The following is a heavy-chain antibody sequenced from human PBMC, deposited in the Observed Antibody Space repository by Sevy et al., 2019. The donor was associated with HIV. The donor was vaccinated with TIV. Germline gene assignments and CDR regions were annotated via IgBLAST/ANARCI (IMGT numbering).Heavy chain of an antibody. V-gene: IGHV3-21*01. Sequence: EGSLRLSCAASEFTFSTYAMNWVRQAPGKELEWVSFIRSSSNYIYYADSVKGRFTISRDNAKNLLYLQMYSLRAEDTAVYYCARRLVSWDGMDVWGQGTTVTVSS. D-gene: IGHD2-21*01. CDR3: ARRLVSWDGMDV. J-gene: IGHJ6*02. CDR2: IRSSSNYI. CDR1: EFTFSTYA.